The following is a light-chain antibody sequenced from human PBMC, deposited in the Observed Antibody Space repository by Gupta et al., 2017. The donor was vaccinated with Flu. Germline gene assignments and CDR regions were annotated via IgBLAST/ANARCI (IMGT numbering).Light chain of an antibody. CDR3: AAWDDTLNGPV. V-gene: IGLV1-44*01. Sequence: QSMLTQPPSASGTPGQRVTISRSTSSSYIGSDTVNWYQHVPGTAPKLLIYNKSQRPLGVPDRFSGSKSGASASLAITGLQSEDEADYYCAAWDDTLNGPVFGGGTKLTVL. CDR1: SSYIGSDT. J-gene: IGLJ3*02. CDR2: NKS.